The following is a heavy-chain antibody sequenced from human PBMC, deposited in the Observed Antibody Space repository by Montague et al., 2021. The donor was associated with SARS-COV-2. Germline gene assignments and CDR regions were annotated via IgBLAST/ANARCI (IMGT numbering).Heavy chain of an antibody. CDR1: GGPIRSYY. Sequence: SETLSLTCTVSGGPIRSYYWSWIRQPPGKGLEWIGYIYYSGSTNYNPSLKSRVTISVDTSKNQFSLKLSSVTAADTAVYYCARTYYDILTGYYNRGAFDIWGQGTMVTVSS. J-gene: IGHJ3*02. CDR3: ARTYYDILTGYYNRGAFDI. CDR2: IYYSGST. V-gene: IGHV4-59*08. D-gene: IGHD3-9*01.